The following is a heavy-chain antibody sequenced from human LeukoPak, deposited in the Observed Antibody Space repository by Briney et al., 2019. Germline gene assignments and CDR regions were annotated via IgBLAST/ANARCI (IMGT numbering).Heavy chain of an antibody. CDR1: GYTFTSYG. D-gene: IGHD3-10*01. J-gene: IGHJ6*03. V-gene: IGHV1-18*01. Sequence: ASVKVSCKASGYTFTSYGISWVRQAPGQGLEWMGWITAYNGNTDYAQNLQGRVTMTTDTSTSTAYMELRSLRSDDTAVYYCARAPTVLAHGRVLYSYYYMDVWGKGTTVTVSS. CDR3: ARAPTVLAHGRVLYSYYYMDV. CDR2: ITAYNGNT.